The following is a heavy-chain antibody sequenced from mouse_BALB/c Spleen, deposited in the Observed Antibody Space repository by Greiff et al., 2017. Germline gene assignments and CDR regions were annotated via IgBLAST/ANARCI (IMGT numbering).Heavy chain of an antibody. Sequence: EVKLMESGGGLVKPGGSLKLSCAASGFTFSSYTMSWVRQTPEKRLEWVATISSGGSYTYYPDSVKGRFTISRDNAKNTLYLQMSSLKSEDTAMYYCTRGTARATGFAYWGQGTLVTVSA. J-gene: IGHJ3*01. CDR3: TRGTARATGFAY. CDR1: GFTFSSYT. D-gene: IGHD3-1*01. CDR2: ISSGGSYT. V-gene: IGHV5-6-4*01.